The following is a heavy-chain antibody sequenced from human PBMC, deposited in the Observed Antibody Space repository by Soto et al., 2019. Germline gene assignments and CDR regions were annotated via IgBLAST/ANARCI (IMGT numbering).Heavy chain of an antibody. Sequence: GASVKVFCKASGYTFTSYGISWVRQAPGQGLEWMGWISAFNGDTNYAQKLQGRVTMTTDTSTSTAYMELRSLRSDDTAVYYCASDPRPSPYDYWGPGTLVTVSS. CDR2: ISAFNGDT. V-gene: IGHV1-18*04. CDR1: GYTFTSYG. J-gene: IGHJ4*02. CDR3: ASDPRPSPYDY.